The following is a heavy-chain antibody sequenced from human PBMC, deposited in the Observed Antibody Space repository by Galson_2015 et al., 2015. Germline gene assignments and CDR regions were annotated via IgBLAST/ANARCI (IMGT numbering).Heavy chain of an antibody. D-gene: IGHD4/OR15-4a*01. CDR2: ISGSGSST. J-gene: IGHJ6*02. Sequence: SLRLSCAASGFTFSNYAMSWVRQAPGKGLEWVSTISGSGSSTYYAGSVKGRFAISRDNSKNTLSLQMNSLRAEDTAVYYCAKCNANLYYYYGMDVWGQGTTVTVSS. CDR3: AKCNANLYYYYGMDV. V-gene: IGHV3-23*01. CDR1: GFTFSNYA.